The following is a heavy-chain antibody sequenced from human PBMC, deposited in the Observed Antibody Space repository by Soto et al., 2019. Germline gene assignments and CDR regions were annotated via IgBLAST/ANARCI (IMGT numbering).Heavy chain of an antibody. CDR2: INPSGGST. CDR3: ARGSVPDIVVVVAATPDYYYYMDV. D-gene: IGHD2-15*01. Sequence: ASVKVSCKASGYTFTSYYMHWVRQAPGQGLEWMGIINPSGGSTSYAQKFQGRVTMTRNTSTSTVYMELSSLRSEDTAVYYCARGSVPDIVVVVAATPDYYYYMDVWGKGTTVTVSS. V-gene: IGHV1-46*01. CDR1: GYTFTSYY. J-gene: IGHJ6*03.